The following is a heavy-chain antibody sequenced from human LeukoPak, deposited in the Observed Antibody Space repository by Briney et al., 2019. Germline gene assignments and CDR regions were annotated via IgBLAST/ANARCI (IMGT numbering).Heavy chain of an antibody. D-gene: IGHD3-16*01. CDR1: TFTFSNYW. CDR3: ASGAADAFDI. CDR2: IKEDGSEK. V-gene: IGHV3-7*03. J-gene: IGHJ3*02. Sequence: GGSLRLSCAASTFTFSNYWMSWVRQAPGKGLEWVANIKEDGSEKDYVDSVKGRFTISRDNAKNSLYLQMNSLRAEDTAVYYCASGAADAFDIWGQGTMVTVSS.